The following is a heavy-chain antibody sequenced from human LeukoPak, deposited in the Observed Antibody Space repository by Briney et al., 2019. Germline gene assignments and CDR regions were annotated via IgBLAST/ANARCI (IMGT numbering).Heavy chain of an antibody. V-gene: IGHV1-18*01. CDR3: ARALDTYYYDSSGYYYYMDV. J-gene: IGHJ6*03. Sequence: ASVKVSCKASGYTFTSYDINWVRQATGQGPEWMGWISAYNGNTNYAQKLQGRVTMTTDTSTSTAYMELRSLRSDDTAVYYCARALDTYYYDSSGYYYYMDVWGKGTTVTVSS. CDR2: ISAYNGNT. D-gene: IGHD3-22*01. CDR1: GYTFTSYD.